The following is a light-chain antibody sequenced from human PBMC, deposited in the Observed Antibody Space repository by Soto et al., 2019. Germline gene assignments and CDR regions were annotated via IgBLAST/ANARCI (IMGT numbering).Light chain of an antibody. CDR2: GNS. CDR1: GSNE. V-gene: IGLV1-40*01. Sequence: QSVLSHPPSVSGAPGHGVTISCTGSGSNEVHWYQQQPGRAPKLLIYGNSNRPSGVSDRFSASKSGTSASLTITGLQADDEADYYCQSYDSSLDASVFGTGTKVTAL. CDR3: QSYDSSLDASV. J-gene: IGLJ1*01.